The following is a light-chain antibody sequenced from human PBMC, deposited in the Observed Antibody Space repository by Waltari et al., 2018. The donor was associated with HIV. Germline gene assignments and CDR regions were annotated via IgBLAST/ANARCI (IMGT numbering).Light chain of an antibody. J-gene: IGLJ3*02. CDR3: QSYDSRLSGSV. CDR1: SSNIGTGSA. Sequence: QSALTQPPSVSGAPGQRVTISCTGTSSNIGTGSAVHWYQQLPGTAPKILIYSKTKRPAGVPDRFSGSKSGSSASLAITGLQAEDEADYYCQSYDSRLSGSVFGGGTKLTVL. V-gene: IGLV1-40*01. CDR2: SKT.